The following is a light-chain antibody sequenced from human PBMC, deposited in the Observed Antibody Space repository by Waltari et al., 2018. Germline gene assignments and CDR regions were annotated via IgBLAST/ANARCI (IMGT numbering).Light chain of an antibody. J-gene: IGLJ2*01. CDR3: CSYAGSSTFV. CDR1: SSDVGSYTL. V-gene: IGLV2-23*02. Sequence: QSALTQPATVSGSPTQSITTSCTGTSSDVGSYTLVSWSQPHPGRAPKLMIFDLNKRPSGISNRFSGSKSGNTASLTISGLQAEDEADYYCCSYAGSSTFVFGGGTKLTVL. CDR2: DLN.